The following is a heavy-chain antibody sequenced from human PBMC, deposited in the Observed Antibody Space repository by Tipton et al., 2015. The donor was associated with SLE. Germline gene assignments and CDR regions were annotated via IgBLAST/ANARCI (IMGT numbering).Heavy chain of an antibody. CDR2: IYTSGST. Sequence: TLSLTCTVSGGSISSGSYYWSWIRQPAGKGLEWIGHIYTSGSTNYNPSLKSRVTISVDTSKNQFSLKLSSVTAADTAVYYCARLGTGSSWDYWGQGTLVTVSS. CDR1: GGSISSGSYY. V-gene: IGHV4-61*09. CDR3: ARLGTGSSWDY. J-gene: IGHJ4*02. D-gene: IGHD6-13*01.